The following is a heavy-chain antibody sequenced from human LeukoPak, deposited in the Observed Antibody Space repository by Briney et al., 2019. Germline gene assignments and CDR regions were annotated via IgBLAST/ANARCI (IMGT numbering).Heavy chain of an antibody. Sequence: GGSLRLSCAASGLTLSTVAMTWVRQAPGKGLEWVSYIGGTGDSTYYADSVRGRFTISRDNSKNTLFLQMNSLRAEDTAVYYCAKYITVGTNSYYYYMDVWGKGTTVTVSS. V-gene: IGHV3-23*01. J-gene: IGHJ6*03. CDR3: AKYITVGTNSYYYYMDV. CDR2: IGGTGDST. D-gene: IGHD4-11*01. CDR1: GLTLSTVA.